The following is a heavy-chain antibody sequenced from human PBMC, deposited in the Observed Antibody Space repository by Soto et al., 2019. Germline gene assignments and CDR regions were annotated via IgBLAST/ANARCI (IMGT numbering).Heavy chain of an antibody. J-gene: IGHJ4*02. V-gene: IGHV1-18*04. CDR1: GYTFTSYG. Sequence: ASVKVSCKASGYTFTSYGISWVRQAPGQGLEWMGWISAYNGNTNYAQKLQGRVTMTTDTSTSTAYMELRSLRSDDTAVYYCARGDFYSSRSSFYYSANWGQGTLVPVSS. D-gene: IGHD6-13*01. CDR2: ISAYNGNT. CDR3: ARGDFYSSRSSFYYSAN.